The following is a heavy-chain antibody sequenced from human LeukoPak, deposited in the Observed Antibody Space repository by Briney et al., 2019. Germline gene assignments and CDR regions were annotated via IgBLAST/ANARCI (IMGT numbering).Heavy chain of an antibody. Sequence: HPGGSLRLSCAASGFTFSSYSMNWVRQAAGKGLEWVSYISSSSSTIYYADSVKGRFTISRDNAKNSLYLQMNSLRAEDTAVYYCARDDQQLGTLGYYYYYMDVWGKGTTVTISS. V-gene: IGHV3-48*04. CDR3: ARDDQQLGTLGYYYYYMDV. J-gene: IGHJ6*03. CDR2: ISSSSSTI. D-gene: IGHD6-13*01. CDR1: GFTFSSYS.